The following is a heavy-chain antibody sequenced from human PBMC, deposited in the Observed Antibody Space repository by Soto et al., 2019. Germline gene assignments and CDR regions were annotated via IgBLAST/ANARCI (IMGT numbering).Heavy chain of an antibody. V-gene: IGHV1-2*02. CDR2: INTNSGDT. J-gene: IGHJ4*02. D-gene: IGHD2-8*01. CDR1: GYTFTGYY. Sequence: GASVKVSCKASGYTFTGYYMHWVRQAPGQGLEWMGWINTNSGDTNYAQKFQGRVTMTRDTSTSTAYMELSRLRSDDTAVYYCARVDCTNSVCYTKFFDYWGQGTLVTVSS. CDR3: ARVDCTNSVCYTKFFDY.